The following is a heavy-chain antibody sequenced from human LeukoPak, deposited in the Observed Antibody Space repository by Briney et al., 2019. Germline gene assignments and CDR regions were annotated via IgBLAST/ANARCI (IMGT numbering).Heavy chain of an antibody. CDR2: INPSGGST. V-gene: IGHV1-46*01. J-gene: IGHJ4*02. CDR1: GYIFTDYY. D-gene: IGHD3-10*01. Sequence: GASVKVSCKASGYIFTDYYMHWVRQAPGQELGWMGRINPSGGSTSYAQKFQGRVTMTRDMSTSTVYMELSSLRSEDTAVYYCARDGHSGSYFYWGQGTLVTVSS. CDR3: ARDGHSGSYFY.